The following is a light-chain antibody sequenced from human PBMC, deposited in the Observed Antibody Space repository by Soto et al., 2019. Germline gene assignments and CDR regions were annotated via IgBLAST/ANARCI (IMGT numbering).Light chain of an antibody. J-gene: IGLJ2*01. Sequence: QSMLTQPPSVSAAPGQKVTISCSGSSSNIGNNYVSWYQQVPGTAPQLLIYDNDKRPTGIPDRFSGSKSGTSATLGITGLQTGDEGDYYCGTWDSSLSVVVFGGGTKLTVL. CDR2: DND. CDR1: SSNIGNNY. V-gene: IGLV1-51*01. CDR3: GTWDSSLSVVV.